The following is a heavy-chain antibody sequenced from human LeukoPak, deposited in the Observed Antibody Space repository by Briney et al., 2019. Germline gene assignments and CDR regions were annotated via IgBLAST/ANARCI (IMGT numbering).Heavy chain of an antibody. J-gene: IGHJ4*02. D-gene: IGHD6-13*01. CDR2: ISYDGSNK. Sequence: PGGSLRLSCAASGFTFSSYAMHWVRQAPGKGLERVAVISYDGSNKYYADSVKGRFTISRDNSKNTLYLQMNSLRAEDTAVYYCASTAAATDPPGFWGQGTLVTVSS. V-gene: IGHV3-30-3*01. CDR1: GFTFSSYA. CDR3: ASTAAATDPPGF.